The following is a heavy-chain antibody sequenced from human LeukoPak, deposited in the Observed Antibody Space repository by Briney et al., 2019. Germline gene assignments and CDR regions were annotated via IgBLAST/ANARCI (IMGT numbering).Heavy chain of an antibody. CDR2: INPSGGST. CDR3: AREGGRGGRGMNDAFDI. D-gene: IGHD3-16*01. J-gene: IGHJ3*02. V-gene: IGHV1-46*01. Sequence: ASVKVSCRASGYTFTSYYMHWVRQAPGQGLEWMGIINPSGGSTSYAQKFQGRVTMTRDTSTSTVYMELSSLRSEDTAVYYCAREGGRGGRGMNDAFDIWGQGTMVTVSS. CDR1: GYTFTSYY.